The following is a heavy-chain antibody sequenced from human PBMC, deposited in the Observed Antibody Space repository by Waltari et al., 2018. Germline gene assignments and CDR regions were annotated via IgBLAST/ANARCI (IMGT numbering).Heavy chain of an antibody. Sequence: QVQLQESGPGLVKPSETLSLTCTVPGGSISSYYWSWIRQPPGKGLEWIGYIFYSGSTNYNPSLKSRVTISVDTSKNQFSLKLSSVTAADTAVYYCARDGKVSANYYYGLDVWGQGTTVTVSS. CDR1: GGSISSYY. D-gene: IGHD1-26*01. V-gene: IGHV4-59*01. CDR3: ARDGKVSANYYYGLDV. J-gene: IGHJ6*02. CDR2: IFYSGST.